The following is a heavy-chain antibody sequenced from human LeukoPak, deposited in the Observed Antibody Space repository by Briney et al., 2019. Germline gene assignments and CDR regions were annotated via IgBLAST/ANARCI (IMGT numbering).Heavy chain of an antibody. V-gene: IGHV3-7*01. J-gene: IGHJ4*02. CDR2: IKQDGSEK. Sequence: GGSLRLSCAASGFTFSSYWMSWVRQAPGKGLEWVANIKQDGSEKYYVDSVKGRFTISRDNAKNSLYLQMNSLRAEDTAVYYCATHRGGYSYGFDYWGQGTLVTVSS. D-gene: IGHD5-18*01. CDR1: GFTFSSYW. CDR3: ATHRGGYSYGFDY.